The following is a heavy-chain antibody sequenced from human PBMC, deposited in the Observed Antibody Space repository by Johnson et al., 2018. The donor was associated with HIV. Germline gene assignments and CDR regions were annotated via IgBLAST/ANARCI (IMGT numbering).Heavy chain of an antibody. J-gene: IGHJ3*01. CDR3: ARESRSGTGNVPGRHALDV. CDR2: ISSSGSTI. D-gene: IGHD1-1*01. CDR1: GFTFSDYY. Sequence: QVQLVESGGGLVKPGGSLRLSCAASGFTFSDYYMSWIRQAPGQGLEWVSYISSSGSTIYYADPVNGRFTISRDSSKNTLFLEMDSLRPEDTALYYCARESRSGTGNVPGRHALDVWGQGTMVTVSS. V-gene: IGHV3-11*04.